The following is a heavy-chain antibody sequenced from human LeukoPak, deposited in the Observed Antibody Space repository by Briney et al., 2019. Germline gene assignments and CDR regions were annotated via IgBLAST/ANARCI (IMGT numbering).Heavy chain of an antibody. CDR3: AKGSSGYFVDL. J-gene: IGHJ5*02. V-gene: IGHV3-23*01. CDR1: GFIFNNYG. D-gene: IGHD3-22*01. Sequence: GGSLRLSCAASGFIFNNYGLIWVRQAPGKGLEWVSAISNDGGGTNYADFVKGRFTISRDNSKNTLFLQMNSLRAEDTALYYCAKGSSGYFVDLWGQGTLVTVSS. CDR2: ISNDGGGT.